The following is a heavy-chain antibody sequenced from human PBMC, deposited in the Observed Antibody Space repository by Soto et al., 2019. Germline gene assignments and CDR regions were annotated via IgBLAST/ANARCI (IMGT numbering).Heavy chain of an antibody. CDR1: GFTFSSYA. D-gene: IGHD2-2*01. J-gene: IGHJ5*02. V-gene: IGHV3-23*01. CDR2: ISGSGGST. Sequence: GGSLRLSCAASGFTFSSYAMSWVRQAPGKGLEWVSAISGSGGSTYYADSVKGRFTISRDNSKNTLYLQMNSLRAEDTAVYYCAKPALGYCSSTSCYVDWFDPWGQGTLVTVSS. CDR3: AKPALGYCSSTSCYVDWFDP.